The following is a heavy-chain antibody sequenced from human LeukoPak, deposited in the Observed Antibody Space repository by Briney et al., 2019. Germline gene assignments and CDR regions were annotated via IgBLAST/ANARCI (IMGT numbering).Heavy chain of an antibody. CDR1: GYTFTSYD. D-gene: IGHD3-10*01. CDR2: TNPNSGNT. Sequence: ASVKVSCKASGYTFTSYDINWVRQATGQGLEWMGWTNPNSGNTGYAQKFQGRVTMTRNTSISTAYMELSSLRSEDTAVYYCARVGYYGSGSYLSYYYYMDVWGKGTTVTVSS. V-gene: IGHV1-8*01. J-gene: IGHJ6*03. CDR3: ARVGYYGSGSYLSYYYYMDV.